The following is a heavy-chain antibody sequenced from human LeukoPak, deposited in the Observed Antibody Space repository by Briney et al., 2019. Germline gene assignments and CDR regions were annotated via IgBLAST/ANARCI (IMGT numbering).Heavy chain of an antibody. Sequence: SETLSLTCNVSVGSISSYYWKWIRQPPGKGLEWIGYIYYSGSTNYNPSLKSRVTISVDTSKNQFSLKVTSVTAADTAVYFCAWRCASTWYCVYWGQGTLVTVSS. CDR3: AWRCASTWYCVY. CDR2: IYYSGST. D-gene: IGHD6-13*01. V-gene: IGHV4-59*08. CDR1: VGSISSYY. J-gene: IGHJ4*02.